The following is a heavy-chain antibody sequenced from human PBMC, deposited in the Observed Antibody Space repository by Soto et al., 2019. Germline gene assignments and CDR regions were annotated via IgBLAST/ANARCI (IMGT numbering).Heavy chain of an antibody. CDR2: ISSSGSTI. CDR1: GFTFSDYY. CDR3: AKNRGYCSGGSCYSWFDP. V-gene: IGHV3-11*01. J-gene: IGHJ5*02. Sequence: GGSLRLSCAASGFTFSDYYMSWIRQAPGKGLEWVSYISSSGSTIYYADSVKGRFTISRDNAKNSLYLQMNSLRAEDTAVYYCAKNRGYCSGGSCYSWFDPWGQGTLVTVSS. D-gene: IGHD2-15*01.